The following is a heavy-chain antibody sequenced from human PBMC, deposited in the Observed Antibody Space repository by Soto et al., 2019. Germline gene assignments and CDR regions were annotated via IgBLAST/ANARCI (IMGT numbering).Heavy chain of an antibody. CDR3: ARRIAVAGPFDY. D-gene: IGHD6-19*01. J-gene: IGHJ4*02. CDR1: GYTFTSYG. CDR2: ISAYNGYT. Sequence: ASVKVSCKASGYTFTSYGISWVRQAPGQGLGWMGWISAYNGYTNYAQKLQGRVTMTTDTSTSTAYMELRSLRFDDTAVYYCARRIAVAGPFDYWGQGTQVTVSS. V-gene: IGHV1-18*01.